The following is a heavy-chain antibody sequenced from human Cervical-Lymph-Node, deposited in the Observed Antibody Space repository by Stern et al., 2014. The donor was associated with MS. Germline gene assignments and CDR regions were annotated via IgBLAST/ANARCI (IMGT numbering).Heavy chain of an antibody. J-gene: IGHJ5*02. CDR3: ARYNVRDWLEP. Sequence: QVQLQQWGAGLLKPSETLSLTCGVYGGSFSGYYWSWIRQPPGKGLEWIGEINHSGNTNYNPSLKGRVTISADTSRSQFSLKLDSVTAADTAVYYCARYNVRDWLEPWGQGTPVIVSS. CDR1: GGSFSGYY. V-gene: IGHV4-34*01. D-gene: IGHD5-24*01. CDR2: INHSGNT.